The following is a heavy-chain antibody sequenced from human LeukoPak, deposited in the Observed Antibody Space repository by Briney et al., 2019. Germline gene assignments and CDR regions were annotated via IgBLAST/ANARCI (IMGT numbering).Heavy chain of an antibody. CDR1: VGSFSGYY. CDR3: ARGHWENYFDY. D-gene: IGHD1-26*01. Sequence: SETLSLTCAVYVGSFSGYYWSWIRQPPGKGLEWIGEINHSGSTNYNPSLKSRVTISVDTSKNQFSLKLSSVTAADTAVYYCARGHWENYFDYWGQGTLVTVSS. CDR2: INHSGST. J-gene: IGHJ4*02. V-gene: IGHV4-34*01.